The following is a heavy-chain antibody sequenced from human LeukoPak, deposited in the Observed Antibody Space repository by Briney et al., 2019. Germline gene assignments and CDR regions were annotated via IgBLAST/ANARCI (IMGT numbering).Heavy chain of an antibody. D-gene: IGHD3-22*01. J-gene: IGHJ4*02. CDR1: GFTFSTYW. Sequence: GGSLRLSCAASGFTFSTYWVSWVRQAPGKGLEWVANIKEDGSEKYYWDSVKGRFTISRDNAKNSLYLQMNSLRAEDTAVYYCARDSSGYQWGQGTLVTVSS. V-gene: IGHV3-7*01. CDR3: ARDSSGYQ. CDR2: IKEDGSEK.